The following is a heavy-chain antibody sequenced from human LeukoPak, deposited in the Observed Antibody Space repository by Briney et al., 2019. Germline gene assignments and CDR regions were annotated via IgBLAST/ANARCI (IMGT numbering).Heavy chain of an antibody. CDR1: GYSFTNYG. V-gene: IGHV5-10-1*01. CDR3: ARLVSAAVAAE. D-gene: IGHD6-19*01. CDR2: IDPSDSYS. J-gene: IGHJ4*02. Sequence: GESLRISCKGSGYSFTNYGISWVRQMPGKGLEWMGRIDPSDSYSNYGPSFQGHVTISADKSISTAYLQWSSLKASDNAMYYCARLVSAAVAAEWGQGTLVTVSS.